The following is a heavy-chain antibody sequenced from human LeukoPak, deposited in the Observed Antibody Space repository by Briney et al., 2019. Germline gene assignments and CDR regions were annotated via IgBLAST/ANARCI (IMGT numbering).Heavy chain of an antibody. CDR3: ARMVAATFGDY. CDR1: GYTFTSYG. J-gene: IGHJ4*02. Sequence: ASVKVSCKASGYTFTSYGISWVRQAPGQRLEWMGWISAYNGNTNYAQKLQGRVTMTTDTSTSTAYRELRSLRSDDTAVYYCARMVAATFGDYWGQGTLVTVSS. D-gene: IGHD2-15*01. CDR2: ISAYNGNT. V-gene: IGHV1-18*04.